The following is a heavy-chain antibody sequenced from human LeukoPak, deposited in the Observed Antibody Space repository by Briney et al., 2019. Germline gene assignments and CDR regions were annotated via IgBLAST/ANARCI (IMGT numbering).Heavy chain of an antibody. Sequence: GGSLRLSCAASGFTFSSYAMSWMRQAPGKGLEWVSSGSSSSSYIYYADSVKGRFTISRDNAKNLLYLQMNSLRAEDTAVYYCARRRRAGDAFDIWGQGTMVTVSS. D-gene: IGHD6-19*01. J-gene: IGHJ3*02. CDR2: GSSSSSYI. V-gene: IGHV3-21*01. CDR3: ARRRRAGDAFDI. CDR1: GFTFSSYA.